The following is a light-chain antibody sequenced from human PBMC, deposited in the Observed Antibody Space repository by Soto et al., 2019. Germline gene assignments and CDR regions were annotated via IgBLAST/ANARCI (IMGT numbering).Light chain of an antibody. CDR2: EVS. J-gene: IGLJ3*02. CDR3: SSFTSTNTWV. V-gene: IGLV2-14*02. CDR1: SSDVGRYNI. Sequence: QSALTQPASVSGSPGQSITISCTGTSSDVGRYNIVSWYQQHPGKAPKLMIYEVSNRPSGVSSRFSGSKSGNTASLTISGLQADDEGDYYCSSFTSTNTWVFGGGTKLTVL.